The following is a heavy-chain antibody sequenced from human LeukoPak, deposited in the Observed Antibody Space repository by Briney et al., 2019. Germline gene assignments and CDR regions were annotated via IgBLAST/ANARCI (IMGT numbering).Heavy chain of an antibody. Sequence: GGSLRLSCAASGFTVSSNYMSWVRQAPGKGLEWVSVIYIGGSTYYADSVKGRFTISRDNSKNTSYLQMNSLRAEDSAVYYCARDLGSSWYSWAFDIWGQGTMVTVSS. D-gene: IGHD6-13*01. V-gene: IGHV3-53*01. J-gene: IGHJ3*02. CDR3: ARDLGSSWYSWAFDI. CDR2: IYIGGST. CDR1: GFTVSSNY.